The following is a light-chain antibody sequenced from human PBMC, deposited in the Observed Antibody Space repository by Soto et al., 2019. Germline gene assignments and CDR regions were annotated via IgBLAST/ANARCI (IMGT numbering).Light chain of an antibody. J-gene: IGKJ1*01. CDR3: QQYKNGPGT. CDR1: QSIXSN. V-gene: IGKV3-15*01. CDR2: CVS. Sequence: IVLTQSPATLSVSPGERATLSCRASQSIXSNLAWYQQKPGQAPRFLXACVSTMATGSPARLSGSGSGTEFTLTISSLHSEDFAVYYCQQYKNGPGTFGQGTKVDIK.